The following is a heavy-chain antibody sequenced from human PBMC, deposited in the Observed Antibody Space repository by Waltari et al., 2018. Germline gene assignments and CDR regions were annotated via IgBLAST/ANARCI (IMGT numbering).Heavy chain of an antibody. J-gene: IGHJ3*02. CDR1: GLPFHYYA. CDR2: ISYDGSEK. V-gene: IGHV3-30*01. Sequence: QEQLVESGGGVVQPGRSLRLSCVGSGLPFHYYAIHWVRQAPGKGPEWVAVISYDGSEKYYADSVKGRLTVSRDNTENTAYLQMVSLTAEDTAVYYCTRSVLGIELRDAFDIWGQGTMVTVSS. CDR3: TRSVLGIELRDAFDI. D-gene: IGHD2-8*02.